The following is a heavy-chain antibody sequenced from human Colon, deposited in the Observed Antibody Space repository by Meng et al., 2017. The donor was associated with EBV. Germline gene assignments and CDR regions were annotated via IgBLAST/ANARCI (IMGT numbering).Heavy chain of an antibody. J-gene: IGHJ4*02. CDR1: GGSISTSDW. CDR2: IYRGGGT. V-gene: IGHV4-4*02. Sequence: QVPLQGAGPGLVEPSGTLSLTCAVSGGSISTSDWWSWVRQPPGKGLEWIGEIYRGGGTNYNPSFKSRVTISVDTSNNHFSLKLSYVTAADTAVYYCARVRVIPAAVGFDYWGQGTLVTVSS. D-gene: IGHD2-2*01. CDR3: ARVRVIPAAVGFDY.